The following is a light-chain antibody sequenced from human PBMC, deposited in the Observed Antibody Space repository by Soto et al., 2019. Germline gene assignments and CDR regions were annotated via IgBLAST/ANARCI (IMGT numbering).Light chain of an antibody. CDR1: QSISSW. Sequence: DIHMTQSPSIFSASVGHIFTITCRASQSISSWLASYQQKPAKAPKLLIYKASGLESGVPSRFSGSGSATDFTLPISSLQPADFATYYCQQYNSYYPLTFGGGTKVDIK. CDR3: QQYNSYYPLT. J-gene: IGKJ4*01. CDR2: KAS. V-gene: IGKV1-5*03.